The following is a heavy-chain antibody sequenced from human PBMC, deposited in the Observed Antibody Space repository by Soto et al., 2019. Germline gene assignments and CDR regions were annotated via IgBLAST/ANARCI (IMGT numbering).Heavy chain of an antibody. J-gene: IGHJ4*02. Sequence: QLQLQESDSGLVKPSQTLSLTCAVSGGSISSGGYSWSWIRQPPGKGLEWIGYIYHSGSTYYNPSLKSRVTISVDRSKNQFSLKLSSVTAADTAVYYCARNYYGSGIDYWGQGTLVTVSS. D-gene: IGHD3-10*01. CDR1: GGSISSGGYS. V-gene: IGHV4-30-2*01. CDR2: IYHSGST. CDR3: ARNYYGSGIDY.